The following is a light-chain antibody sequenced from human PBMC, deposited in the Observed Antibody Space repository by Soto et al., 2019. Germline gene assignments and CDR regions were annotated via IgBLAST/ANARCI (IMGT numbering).Light chain of an antibody. J-gene: IGKJ5*01. CDR3: QQYDNSPIT. CDR1: QSVRSSY. Sequence: EIVLTQSPGTLSLSPWERATLNCRASQSVRSSYLAWYQQQPGQAPRLLIHGASRRATGIPDRFSGSGSGTDFTLTISRLEPEDFAVYYCQQYDNSPITFGQGTRLEIK. CDR2: GAS. V-gene: IGKV3-20*01.